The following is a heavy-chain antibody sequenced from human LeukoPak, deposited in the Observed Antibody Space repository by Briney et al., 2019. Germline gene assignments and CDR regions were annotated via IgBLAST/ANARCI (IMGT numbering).Heavy chain of an antibody. V-gene: IGHV1-69*05. D-gene: IGHD6-13*01. J-gene: IGHJ4*02. CDR3: ARERSSSDFDY. CDR1: GGTFSSYA. Sequence: WASVKGSCKASGGTFSSYAISWVRQAPGQGLEWMGRIIPIVGTANYAQKFQGRVTITTDESTSTAYMELSSLRSEDTAVYYCARERSSSDFDYWGQGNLVTVSS. CDR2: IIPIVGTA.